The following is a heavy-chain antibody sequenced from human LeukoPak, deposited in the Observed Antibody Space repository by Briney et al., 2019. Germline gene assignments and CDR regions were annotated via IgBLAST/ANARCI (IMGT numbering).Heavy chain of an antibody. CDR1: GGSISSYY. Sequence: PSETLSLTCTVSGGSISSYYWSWIRQPPGRGLEWIGYIFYSGSSNYNPSLKSRVTISVDTSRNQFSLKLSSVTAADTAVYYCAIGSGWELSGMYDFDMWGQGTMVTVSS. D-gene: IGHD1-26*01. V-gene: IGHV4-59*01. J-gene: IGHJ3*02. CDR2: IFYSGSS. CDR3: AIGSGWELSGMYDFDM.